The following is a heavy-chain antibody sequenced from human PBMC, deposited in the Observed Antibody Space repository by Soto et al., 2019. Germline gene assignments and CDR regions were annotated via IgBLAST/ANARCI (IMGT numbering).Heavy chain of an antibody. CDR2: INVGDAGT. V-gene: IGHV3-23*01. CDR1: GFIFTSYA. Sequence: EVQLLESGGGLEQPGGSLRLSCAASGFIFTSYAMSWVRQAPGKGLEWVSSINVGDAGTNYADSVKGRFTISRDNSNNTLYLQMNFLRADDTAIYYCAKNYQFDCWGQGTLVTVSS. CDR3: AKNYQFDC. J-gene: IGHJ4*02. D-gene: IGHD2-2*01.